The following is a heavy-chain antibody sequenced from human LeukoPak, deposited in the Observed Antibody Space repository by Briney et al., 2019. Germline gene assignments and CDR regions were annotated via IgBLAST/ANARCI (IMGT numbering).Heavy chain of an antibody. CDR1: GITLSNYG. CDR2: ISGSGSGT. D-gene: IGHD3-10*01. Sequence: GGSLRLSCAVSGITLSNYGMSWVRQAPGKGLEWVAGISGSGSGTNYADSVKGRFTISRDNAKNTLYLQMNSLRAEDTAVYFCAKRGVVIRVILVGFHKEAYYFDSWGQGALVTVSS. V-gene: IGHV3-23*01. CDR3: AKRGVVIRVILVGFHKEAYYFDS. J-gene: IGHJ4*02.